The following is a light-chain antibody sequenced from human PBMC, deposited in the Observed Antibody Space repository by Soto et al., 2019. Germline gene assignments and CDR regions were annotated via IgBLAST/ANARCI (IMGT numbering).Light chain of an antibody. CDR1: NIGSKS. V-gene: IGLV3-21*04. J-gene: IGLJ2*01. CDR2: YDS. CDR3: QVWDSSSDHP. Sequence: SYELTQPPSVSVAPGKTARITCGGNNIGSKSVHWYQQKPGQAPVLVIYYDSDQPSGIPERFSGSNSGNTATLTISRVEAGDEADYYCQVWDSSSDHPFGGGTKVTVL.